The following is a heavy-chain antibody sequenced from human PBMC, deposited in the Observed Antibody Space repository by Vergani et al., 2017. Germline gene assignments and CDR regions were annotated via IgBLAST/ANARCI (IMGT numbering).Heavy chain of an antibody. D-gene: IGHD3-3*01. CDR2: ISAYNGNT. CDR1: GYTFTSYG. CDR3: ARARAVLRVLEWLSTPYNWFDS. V-gene: IGHV1-18*01. Sequence: QVQLVQSGAEVKKPGASVKVSCKASGYTFTSYGISWVRQAPGQGLEWMGWISAYNGNTNYAQKLQGRVTMTTDTSTSTAYMELRSLRSDDTAVYYCARARAVLRVLEWLSTPYNWFDSWGQGTLVIVSS. J-gene: IGHJ5*01.